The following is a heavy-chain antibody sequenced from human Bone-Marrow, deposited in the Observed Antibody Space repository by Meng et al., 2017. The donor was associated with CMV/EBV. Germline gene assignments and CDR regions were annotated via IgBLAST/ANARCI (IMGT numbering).Heavy chain of an antibody. J-gene: IGHJ5*02. D-gene: IGHD1-26*01. V-gene: IGHV4-38-2*02. Sequence: SETLSLTCTVSGYSISSGYYWGWIRQPPGKGLEWIGSIYHSGSTYYNPSLKSRVTISVDTSKNQFSLHLNSVTPEDTAVYYCARAVGAGKGWFDPWGQGTLVTVSS. CDR3: ARAVGAGKGWFDP. CDR1: GYSISSGYY. CDR2: IYHSGST.